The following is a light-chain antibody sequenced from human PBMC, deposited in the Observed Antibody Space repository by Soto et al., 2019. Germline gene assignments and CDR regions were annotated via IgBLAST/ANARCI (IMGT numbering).Light chain of an antibody. Sequence: QSVLTQPPSVSGAPGQTVTISCTGSSSNIGARYDVHWYQQLPGTAPKLLIYGNNNRPSGVPDRISGSKSDTSASLAITGLQAEDEADYYCQSYDSTLSGYVFGTGTKV. V-gene: IGLV1-40*01. CDR3: QSYDSTLSGYV. CDR2: GNN. CDR1: SSNIGARYD. J-gene: IGLJ1*01.